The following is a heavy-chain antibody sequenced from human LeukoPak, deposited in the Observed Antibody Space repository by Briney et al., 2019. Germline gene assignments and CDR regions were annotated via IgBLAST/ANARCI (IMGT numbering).Heavy chain of an antibody. CDR1: GFTFGDYA. CDR2: IRSKAYGGTT. CDR3: TRDGLYDFWSGYSPNFDY. Sequence: GGSLRLSCTAFGFTFGDYAMSWFRQAPGKGLEWVGFIRSKAYGGTTEYAASVKGRFTISRDDSKSIAYLQMNSLKTEDTAVYYCTRDGLYDFWSGYSPNFDYWGQGTLVTVSS. V-gene: IGHV3-49*03. D-gene: IGHD3-3*01. J-gene: IGHJ4*02.